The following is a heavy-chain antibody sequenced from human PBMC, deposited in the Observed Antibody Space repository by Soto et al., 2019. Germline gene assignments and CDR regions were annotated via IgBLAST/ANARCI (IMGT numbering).Heavy chain of an antibody. Sequence: HPAVSLRRACSPSGFTFSSFDMHWVRQATGKGLEWASAIGTAGDTYYPGSVKGRFTITRDNAKDSQYLQMNSLSADDTAVYYCARYQRSDRALPFFDYWGQGT. CDR2: IGTAGDT. V-gene: IGHV3-13*01. D-gene: IGHD2-2*01. J-gene: IGHJ4*02. CDR3: ARYQRSDRALPFFDY. CDR1: GFTFSSFD.